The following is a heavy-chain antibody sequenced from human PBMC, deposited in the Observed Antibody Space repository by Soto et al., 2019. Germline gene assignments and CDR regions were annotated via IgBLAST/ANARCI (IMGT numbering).Heavy chain of an antibody. CDR2: VYYSGST. CDR3: ACYCAGELSLFYY. D-gene: IGHD3-16*02. J-gene: IGHJ4*02. CDR1: GGSISSGDYY. V-gene: IGHV4-30-4*01. Sequence: QVQLQESGPGLVKPSQTLSLTCTVSGGSISSGDYYWSWIRQPPGKGLEWIGYVYYSGSTYYNPSLKRRVTRPVDTFKNQFPLRLSCVTAVETAVYYRACYCAGELSLFYYWGQGTLVTVSS.